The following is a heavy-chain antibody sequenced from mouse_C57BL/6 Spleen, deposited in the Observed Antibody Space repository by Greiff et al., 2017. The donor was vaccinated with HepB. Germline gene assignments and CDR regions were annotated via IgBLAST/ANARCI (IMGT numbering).Heavy chain of an antibody. Sequence: ESGPELVKPGASVKISCKASGYAFSSSWMNWVKQRPGKGLEWIGRIYPGDGDTNYNGKFKGKATLTADKSSSTAYMQLSSLTSEDSAVYFCARDYYLDYWGQGTTLTVSS. J-gene: IGHJ2*01. CDR1: GYAFSSSW. V-gene: IGHV1-82*01. CDR2: IYPGDGDT. D-gene: IGHD2-1*01. CDR3: ARDYYLDY.